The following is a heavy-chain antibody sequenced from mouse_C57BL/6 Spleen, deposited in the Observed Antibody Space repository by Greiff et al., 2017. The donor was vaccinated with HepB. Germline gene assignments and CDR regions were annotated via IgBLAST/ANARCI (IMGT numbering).Heavy chain of an antibody. D-gene: IGHD1-1*01. Sequence: QVQLQQSGAELAKPGASVKLSCKASGYTFTSYWMHWVKQRPGQGLEWIGYINPSSGYTKYNQKFKDKATLTADKSSSTGYMQLSSLTYEDSAVCDCARDYGGDYDFDYWGQGTTLTVSS. CDR1: GYTFTSYW. J-gene: IGHJ2*01. CDR3: ARDYGGDYDFDY. CDR2: INPSSGYT. V-gene: IGHV1-7*01.